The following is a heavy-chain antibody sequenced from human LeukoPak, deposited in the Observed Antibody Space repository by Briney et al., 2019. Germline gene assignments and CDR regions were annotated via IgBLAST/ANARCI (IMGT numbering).Heavy chain of an antibody. Sequence: GGSLRLSCAASGFTFSTYGMSWVRQAPGKGLEWVSAISGSGGSTYYADSVKGRFTISRDNSKNTLYLQMNSLRAEDTAVYYCARDPYSGSYGNYYYYFMDVWGKGTTVTISS. J-gene: IGHJ6*03. D-gene: IGHD1-26*01. V-gene: IGHV3-23*01. CDR3: ARDPYSGSYGNYYYYFMDV. CDR2: ISGSGGST. CDR1: GFTFSTYG.